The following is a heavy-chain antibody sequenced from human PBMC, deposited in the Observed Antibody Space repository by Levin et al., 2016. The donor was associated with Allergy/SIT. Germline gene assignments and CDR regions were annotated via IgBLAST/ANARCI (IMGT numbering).Heavy chain of an antibody. V-gene: IGHV4-28*01. J-gene: IGHJ3*02. CDR3: ASTSGYLHDAFDI. CDR1: GYSISSSNW. CDR2: IYYSGST. Sequence: SETLSLTCAVSGYSISSSNWWGWIRQPPGKGLEWIGYIYYSGSTYYNPSLKSRVTMSVDTSKNQFSLKLSSVTAVDTAVYYCASTSGYLHDAFDIWGQGTMVTVSS. D-gene: IGHD3-22*01.